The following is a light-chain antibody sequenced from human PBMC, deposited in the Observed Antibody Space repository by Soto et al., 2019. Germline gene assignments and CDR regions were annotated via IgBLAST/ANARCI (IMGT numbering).Light chain of an antibody. CDR2: GAS. V-gene: IGKV3-20*01. CDR3: HHYGYGADT. J-gene: IGKJ2*01. CDR1: ESVRNNS. Sequence: ELVLTQSPGTLSLSPGERATLSCRASESVRNNSLAWYQQHPGQAPRLLIFGASSRATGIPDRFTGNGSGADFSLTISRLEPEDSAVYSCHHYGYGADTFGQGTKLEIK.